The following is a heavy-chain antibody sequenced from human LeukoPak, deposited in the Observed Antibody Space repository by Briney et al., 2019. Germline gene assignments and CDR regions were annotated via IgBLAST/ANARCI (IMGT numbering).Heavy chain of an antibody. Sequence: GGSLRLSCAASGFTFSSYWMSWVRQAPGKGLEWVANIKQDGSEKYYVDSVKGRFTISRDNAKNSLYLQMNSLRAEDTAVYYCAKAGGSSIAARRAIDYWGQGTLVTVSS. CDR2: IKQDGSEK. CDR1: GFTFSSYW. D-gene: IGHD6-6*01. V-gene: IGHV3-7*03. CDR3: AKAGGSSIAARRAIDY. J-gene: IGHJ4*02.